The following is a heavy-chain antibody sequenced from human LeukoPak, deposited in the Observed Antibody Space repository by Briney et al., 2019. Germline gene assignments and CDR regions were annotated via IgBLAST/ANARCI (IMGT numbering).Heavy chain of an antibody. D-gene: IGHD2-21*02. CDR3: AKDRAIVVVTAFFLY. J-gene: IGHJ4*02. Sequence: PGGSLRLSCAASGFTFSSYLMSWVRQAPGKGLEWVANIKTDGSDKYYVDSVKGRFTISRDNSKNTLYLQMNSLRAEDTAVYYCAKDRAIVVVTAFFLYWGQGTLVTVSS. CDR1: GFTFSSYL. V-gene: IGHV3-7*03. CDR2: IKTDGSDK.